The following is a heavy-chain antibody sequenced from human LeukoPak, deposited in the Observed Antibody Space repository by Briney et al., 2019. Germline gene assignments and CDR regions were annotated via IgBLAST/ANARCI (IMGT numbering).Heavy chain of an antibody. CDR3: ARGEYYDILTGYYNNWFDP. J-gene: IGHJ5*02. D-gene: IGHD3-9*01. CDR1: GYTFTGYY. CDR2: INPNSGGT. Sequence: RASVKVSCKASGYTFTGYYMHWVRQAPGQGLEWMGWINPNSGGTNYAQKFQGRVTMTRDTSISTAYMELSRLRSDDTAVYYCARGEYYDILTGYYNNWFDPWGQGTLVTVSS. V-gene: IGHV1-2*02.